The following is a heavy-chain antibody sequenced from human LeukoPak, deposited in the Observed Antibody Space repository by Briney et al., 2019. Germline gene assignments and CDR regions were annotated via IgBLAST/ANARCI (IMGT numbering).Heavy chain of an antibody. V-gene: IGHV3-49*04. J-gene: IGHJ4*02. Sequence: GGSLRLSCTVSGFTFGDYAINWVRQAPGKGLEWVGFIRSKAFGETAEYAASVKGRFTISRDDSKSIAYLQMNSLKTEDTAVYFCAKNREYYSSWYGDYWGQGTLVTVSS. CDR1: GFTFGDYA. CDR3: AKNREYYSSWYGDY. CDR2: IRSKAFGETA. D-gene: IGHD6-13*01.